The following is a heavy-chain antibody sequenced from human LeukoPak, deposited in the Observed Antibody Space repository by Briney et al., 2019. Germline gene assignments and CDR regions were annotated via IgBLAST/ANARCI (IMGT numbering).Heavy chain of an antibody. V-gene: IGHV3-30-3*01. D-gene: IGHD5-24*01. CDR3: ARDGYNLIDY. CDR1: GFTFSSYA. J-gene: IGHJ4*02. Sequence: GGSLRLSCAASGFTFSSYAMHWVRQAPGKGLEWVAVISYDGSNKYYADSVKGRFTISRDNSKNTLYLQMNSQRAEDTAVYYRARDGYNLIDYWGQGTLVTVSS. CDR2: ISYDGSNK.